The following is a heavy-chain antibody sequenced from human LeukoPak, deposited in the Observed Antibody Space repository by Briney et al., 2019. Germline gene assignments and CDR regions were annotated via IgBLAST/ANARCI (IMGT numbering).Heavy chain of an antibody. J-gene: IGHJ4*02. V-gene: IGHV1-58*01. Sequence: SVKVSCKASGFTFASSAVQWVRQARGQVLEWIGWIVVGSGNTNYAQKFQERVTINRDMSTSTAYMELSSLRSEDTAVYYCATDDVTTGTKTALGYWGQGTLVTVSS. CDR2: IVVGSGNT. CDR1: GFTFASSA. D-gene: IGHD1-1*01. CDR3: ATDDVTTGTKTALGY.